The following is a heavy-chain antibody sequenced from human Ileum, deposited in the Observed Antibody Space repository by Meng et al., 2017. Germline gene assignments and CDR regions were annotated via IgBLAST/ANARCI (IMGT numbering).Heavy chain of an antibody. V-gene: IGHV4-30-4*01. Sequence: QVQLQDSGPGLVKPSQTLSLTCTVSGGSISSGDYYRSWIRQPPGKGLEWIGYIYYSGSTYYNPSLKSRLTISVDTSKNQFSLKLSSVTAADTAVYYCARDRDSSGYYPYWGQGTLVTVSS. D-gene: IGHD3-22*01. J-gene: IGHJ4*02. CDR3: ARDRDSSGYYPY. CDR1: GGSISSGDYY. CDR2: IYYSGST.